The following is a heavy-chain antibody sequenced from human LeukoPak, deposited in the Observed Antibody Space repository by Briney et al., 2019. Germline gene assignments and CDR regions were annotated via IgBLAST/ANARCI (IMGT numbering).Heavy chain of an antibody. Sequence: TSVKVSCKASGFTFSGCAMQWLRQARGQRLEWIGWIVVGAGKKDYAQRFQERVTITTDMTTSTAYMELSSLRSEDTAVYYCAAGVGYTYGLSLGATALISDIWGQGTMVTVSS. CDR3: AAGVGYTYGLSLGATALISDI. CDR2: IVVGAGKK. V-gene: IGHV1-58*02. CDR1: GFTFSGCA. J-gene: IGHJ3*02. D-gene: IGHD5-18*01.